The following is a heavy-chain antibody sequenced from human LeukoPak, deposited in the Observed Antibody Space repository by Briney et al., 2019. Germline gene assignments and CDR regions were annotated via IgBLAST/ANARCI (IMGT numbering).Heavy chain of an antibody. CDR2: ISWDGGIT. CDR3: AKDRGVVTALNAFDI. Sequence: PGGSLRLSCAASGFTFDDYTMHWVRQAPGKGLEWVSLISWDGGITYYADSVKGRFTISRDNSKNSLYLQMSSLRTEDTAVYYCAKDRGVVTALNAFDIWGQGTMVTVSS. CDR1: GFTFDDYT. J-gene: IGHJ3*02. D-gene: IGHD2-21*02. V-gene: IGHV3-43*01.